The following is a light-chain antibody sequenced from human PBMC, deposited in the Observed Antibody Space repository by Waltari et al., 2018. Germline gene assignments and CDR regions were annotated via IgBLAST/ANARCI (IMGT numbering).Light chain of an antibody. Sequence: QSALTQPASVSGSPGQSITISCTGTSSDVGGYNYVSWYQQHPDKAPKLMIYDVNNRASGVSNRFSDSKSGNTASLTISGLQAEDEADYYCSSYTSSSTLFGGGTKLTVL. V-gene: IGLV2-14*03. CDR1: SSDVGGYNY. CDR3: SSYTSSSTL. J-gene: IGLJ2*01. CDR2: DVN.